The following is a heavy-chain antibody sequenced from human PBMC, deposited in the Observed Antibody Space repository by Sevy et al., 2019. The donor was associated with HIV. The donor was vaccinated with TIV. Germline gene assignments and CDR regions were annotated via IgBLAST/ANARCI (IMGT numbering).Heavy chain of an antibody. CDR1: GCTFTSYD. Sequence: ASVKVSCKASGCTFTSYDINWVRQATGQGLEWMGWMNPNSGNTGYALKFQGRVTMTRNTSISTAYMELSSLRSEDTAVYYCARVGAAAAGTDSIYYYYGMDVWGQGTTVTVSS. J-gene: IGHJ6*02. V-gene: IGHV1-8*01. CDR3: ARVGAAAAGTDSIYYYYGMDV. CDR2: MNPNSGNT. D-gene: IGHD6-13*01.